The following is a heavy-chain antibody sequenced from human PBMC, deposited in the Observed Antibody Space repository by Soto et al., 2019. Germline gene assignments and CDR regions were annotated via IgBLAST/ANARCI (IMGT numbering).Heavy chain of an antibody. J-gene: IGHJ4*02. V-gene: IGHV3-30*18. CDR1: GFTFNSYG. CDR2: ISHDGSKT. D-gene: IGHD1-26*01. Sequence: GGSLRLSCAASGFTFNSYGIHWVRQAPGKGLEWVAVISHDGSKTNYADSVKGRVTISRDNSKDTVYLQMNSLRAEDTAVYYCAKAYRVGASYFYYWGKGTLVTVAS. CDR3: AKAYRVGASYFYY.